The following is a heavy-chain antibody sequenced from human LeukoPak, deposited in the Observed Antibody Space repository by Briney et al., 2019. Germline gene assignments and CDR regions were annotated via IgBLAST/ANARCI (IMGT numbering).Heavy chain of an antibody. V-gene: IGHV3-30*02. CDR1: GFTFSNYG. J-gene: IGHJ1*01. Sequence: GGSLRRSCAASGFTFSNYGMHWVRQAPGKGLEWVAFIRNDDGSNKYYADSVKGRFTISRDNSKNTVHLQMNSLRVEDTAVYYCAKDEAQYFQHWGQGTLVTVSA. CDR3: AKDEAQYFQH. CDR2: IRNDDGSNK.